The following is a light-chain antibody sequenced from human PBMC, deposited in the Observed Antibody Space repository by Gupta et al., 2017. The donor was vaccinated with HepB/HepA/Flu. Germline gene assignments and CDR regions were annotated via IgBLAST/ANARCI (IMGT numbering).Light chain of an antibody. J-gene: IGKJ1*01. CDR3: QQDNSQGT. CDR2: KAS. Sequence: DIQMTQSPSTLSASVGDRVTITCRASQSISNWLAWYQQKAGEAPKLLIYKASRLESGVPSRFSGSGSGTEFTLTSSSRQADDFATYYCQQDNSQGTFGQGTKVEIK. CDR1: QSISNW. V-gene: IGKV1-5*03.